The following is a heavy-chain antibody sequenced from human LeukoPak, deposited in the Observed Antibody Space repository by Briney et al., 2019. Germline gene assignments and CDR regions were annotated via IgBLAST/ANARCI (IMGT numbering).Heavy chain of an antibody. J-gene: IGHJ4*02. V-gene: IGHV1-2*02. D-gene: IGHD7-27*01. Sequence: ASVKASCKASGFTFTAYYLHWVRQAPGQRLEWMGWINPNSGGTNYAQKFQGRVTMTRDTSISTAYMELSRLRSDDTAVYYCSRGPHWDPHFDFWGQGTLVTVSS. CDR2: INPNSGGT. CDR1: GFTFTAYY. CDR3: SRGPHWDPHFDF.